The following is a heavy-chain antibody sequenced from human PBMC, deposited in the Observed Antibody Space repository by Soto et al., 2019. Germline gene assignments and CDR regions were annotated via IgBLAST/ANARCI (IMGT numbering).Heavy chain of an antibody. CDR2: IIPILGIA. D-gene: IGHD4-4*01. J-gene: IGHJ4*02. Sequence: ASVKVSCKASGGTFSSYTISWVRQAPGQGLEWMGRIIPILGIANYAQKFQGRVTITADKSTSTAYMELSSLRSEDTAVYYCARGGHDYSNRYYFDYWGQGTLVTVSS. CDR3: ARGGHDYSNRYYFDY. V-gene: IGHV1-69*02. CDR1: GGTFSSYT.